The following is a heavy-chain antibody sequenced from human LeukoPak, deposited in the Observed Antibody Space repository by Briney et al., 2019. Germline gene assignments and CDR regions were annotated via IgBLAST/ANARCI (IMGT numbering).Heavy chain of an antibody. D-gene: IGHD6-19*01. CDR1: GGSISSGGYY. Sequence: TSETLSLTCTVSGGSISSGGYYWSWIRQHPGKGLEWMGYTYYSGSTYYNPSLKSRVTISVDTSKNQFSLKLSSVTAADTAVYYCARDRSSGWYHFDYWGQGTLVTVSS. CDR3: ARDRSSGWYHFDY. V-gene: IGHV4-31*03. CDR2: TYYSGST. J-gene: IGHJ4*02.